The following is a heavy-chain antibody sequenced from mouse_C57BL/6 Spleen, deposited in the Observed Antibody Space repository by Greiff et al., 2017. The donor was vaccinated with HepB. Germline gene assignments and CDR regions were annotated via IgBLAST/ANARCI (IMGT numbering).Heavy chain of an antibody. D-gene: IGHD1-1*01. CDR2: IDPEDGET. Sequence: EVQLQQSGAELVKPGASVKLSCTASGFNIKDYYMHWVKQRTEQGLEWIGRIDPEDGETKYAAKFQGKATITADTSSTTAYLQLSSLTSEDAAVYYCTRQYGSSSAGFAYWGQGTLVTVSA. V-gene: IGHV14-2*01. J-gene: IGHJ3*01. CDR1: GFNIKDYY. CDR3: TRQYGSSSAGFAY.